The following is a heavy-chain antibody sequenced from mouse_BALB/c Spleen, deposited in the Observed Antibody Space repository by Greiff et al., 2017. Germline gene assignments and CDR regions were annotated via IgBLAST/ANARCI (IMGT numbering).Heavy chain of an antibody. Sequence: EVQLLESGPGLVKPSQSLSLTCTVTGYSITSDYAWNWIRQFPGNQLEWMGYISYSGSTSYNPSLKSRISITRDTSKNQFFLQLNSVTTEDTATYYCAREGLLDYWGQGTTLTVSS. CDR1: GYSITSDYA. CDR3: AREGLLDY. V-gene: IGHV3-2*02. D-gene: IGHD3-1*01. J-gene: IGHJ2*01. CDR2: ISYSGST.